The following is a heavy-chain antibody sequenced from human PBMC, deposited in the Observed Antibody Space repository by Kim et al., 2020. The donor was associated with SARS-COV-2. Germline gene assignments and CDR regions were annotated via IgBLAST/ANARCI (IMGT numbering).Heavy chain of an antibody. V-gene: IGHV3-7*01. Sequence: GGSLRLSCAASGFTFSSYWMSWVRQAPGKGLEWVANIKQDGSEKYYVDSVKGRFTISRDNAKNSLYLQMNSLRAEDTAVYYCARDSEVDSYGDYDYYGMDVWGQGTTVTVSS. CDR1: GFTFSSYW. D-gene: IGHD5-18*01. CDR2: IKQDGSEK. J-gene: IGHJ6*02. CDR3: ARDSEVDSYGDYDYYGMDV.